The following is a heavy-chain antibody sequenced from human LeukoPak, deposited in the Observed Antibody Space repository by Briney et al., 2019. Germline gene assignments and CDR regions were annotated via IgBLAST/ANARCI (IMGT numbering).Heavy chain of an antibody. D-gene: IGHD1-1*01. CDR3: AREMDWNDWGNDAFDI. CDR2: INPDSGGT. Sequence: EASVKVSCKASGYTFIDYYMHWVRQAPGQGLEWMGWINPDSGGTNYAQKFQGRVTVTRDTSISTAYMDLSRLRSDDTAVYYCAREMDWNDWGNDAFDIWGQGTMATVSS. J-gene: IGHJ3*02. V-gene: IGHV1-2*02. CDR1: GYTFIDYY.